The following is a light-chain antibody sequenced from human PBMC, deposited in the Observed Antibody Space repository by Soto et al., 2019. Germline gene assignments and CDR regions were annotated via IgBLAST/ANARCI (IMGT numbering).Light chain of an antibody. Sequence: QSALTQPASVSGSPGQSITISCTGTSSDVGGYDFVPWYQHHPGKAPKLMIFDVNNRPAGLSNRFSGSKSGNTASLTISGLQTEDEADYYCSSYTTSHTRVFGTGTKVTVL. CDR3: SSYTTSHTRV. V-gene: IGLV2-14*01. CDR2: DVN. CDR1: SSDVGGYDF. J-gene: IGLJ1*01.